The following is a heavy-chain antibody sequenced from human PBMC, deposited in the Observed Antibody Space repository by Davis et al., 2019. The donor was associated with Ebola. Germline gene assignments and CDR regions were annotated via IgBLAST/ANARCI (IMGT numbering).Heavy chain of an antibody. CDR3: ARDRWVVVITTSYYYYGMDV. J-gene: IGHJ6*02. CDR1: GFTFSSYW. D-gene: IGHD3-22*01. CDR2: ISSSSSYI. Sequence: GGSLRLSCAASGFTFSSYWMSWVRQAPGKGLEWVSSISSSSSYIYYADSVKGRFTISRDNAKNSLYLQMNSLRAEDTAVYYCARDRWVVVITTSYYYYGMDVWGQGTTVTVSS. V-gene: IGHV3-21*01.